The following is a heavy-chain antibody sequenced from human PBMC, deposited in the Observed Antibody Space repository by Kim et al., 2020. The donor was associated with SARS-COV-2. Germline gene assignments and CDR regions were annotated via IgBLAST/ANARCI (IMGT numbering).Heavy chain of an antibody. V-gene: IGHV3-7*03. J-gene: IGHJ4*02. D-gene: IGHD2-2*01. Sequence: DTVKGRFTFSRDNAKNSLFLQMNSLRAEDTAGYYCARLIVEVPSANEYVDSWGQGTLVTVSS. CDR3: ARLIVEVPSANEYVDS.